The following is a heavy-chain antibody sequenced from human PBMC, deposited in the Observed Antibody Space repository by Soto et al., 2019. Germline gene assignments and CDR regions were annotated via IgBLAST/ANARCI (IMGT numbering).Heavy chain of an antibody. J-gene: IGHJ6*02. CDR2: IWYDGINK. CDR3: ARDRVQMVDGLDV. CDR1: GFTFSNNG. Sequence: QVQLVESGGGVVQPGRSLRLSCAASGFTFSNNGMHWVRQAPGKGLEWVAVIWYDGINKYYADSVKGRFIISRDNSTNTVYLQMNSLRADDTAVYYCARDRVQMVDGLDVWGQGTTVTVSS. V-gene: IGHV3-33*01. D-gene: IGHD2-15*01.